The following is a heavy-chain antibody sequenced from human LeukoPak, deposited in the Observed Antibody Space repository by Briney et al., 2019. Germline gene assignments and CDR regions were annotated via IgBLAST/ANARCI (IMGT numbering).Heavy chain of an antibody. J-gene: IGHJ4*02. CDR1: GYTFTCYY. D-gene: IGHD2-15*01. CDR2: ISAYNGNT. Sequence: ASVKVSCKASGYTFTCYYMHWVRQAPGQGPEWMGWISAYNGNTNYAQRLQGRVTMTTDTSTSTAYMEPRSLRSDDTAVYYCARLGASLGYCSGSSCYDDYWGQGTLVTVSS. CDR3: ARLGASLGYCSGSSCYDDY. V-gene: IGHV1-18*04.